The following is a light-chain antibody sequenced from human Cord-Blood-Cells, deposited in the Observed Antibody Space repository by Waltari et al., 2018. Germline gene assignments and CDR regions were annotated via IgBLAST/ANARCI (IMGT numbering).Light chain of an antibody. Sequence: DIVMTQSPLSLPVTPGEPASISCRSSQSPLHSNGNTYLDWYLQKPGQSPQLLIYLGSNRASGGPDRFSGSGSGTDFTLKISRVEAEDVGVYYCMQALQTPRTFGQGTKVEIK. V-gene: IGKV2-28*01. CDR2: LGS. CDR1: QSPLHSNGNTY. CDR3: MQALQTPRT. J-gene: IGKJ1*01.